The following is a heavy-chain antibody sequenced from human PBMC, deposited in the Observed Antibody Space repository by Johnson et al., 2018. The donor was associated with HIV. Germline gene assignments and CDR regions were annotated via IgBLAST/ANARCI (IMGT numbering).Heavy chain of an antibody. CDR3: VREGGGEWEPPDAFDI. CDR2: IWYDGSNK. D-gene: IGHD1-26*01. CDR1: GVTLTNTW. J-gene: IGHJ3*02. Sequence: VQLVESGGGLVNPGGSLKLSCAASGVTLTNTWMNWVRQAPGKGLEWVAVIWYDGSNKYYADSVKGRFTISRDNSKNTLYLQMNSLRAEDTAMYYCVREGGGEWEPPDAFDIWGQGTMVTASS. V-gene: IGHV3-33*08.